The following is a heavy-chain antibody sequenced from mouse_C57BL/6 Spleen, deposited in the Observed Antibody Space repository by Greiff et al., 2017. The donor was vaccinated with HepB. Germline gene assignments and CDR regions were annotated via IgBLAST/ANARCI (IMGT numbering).Heavy chain of an antibody. CDR3: ARCGNYEDY. CDR1: GYTFTDYY. Sequence: EVQLQQSGPELVKPGASVKISCKASGYTFTDYYMNWVKQSHGKSLEWIGDINPNNGGTSYNQKFKGKATLTVDKSSSTAYMELRSLTSEDSAVYYCARCGNYEDYWGQGTTLTVSS. CDR2: INPNNGGT. D-gene: IGHD2-1*01. V-gene: IGHV1-26*01. J-gene: IGHJ2*01.